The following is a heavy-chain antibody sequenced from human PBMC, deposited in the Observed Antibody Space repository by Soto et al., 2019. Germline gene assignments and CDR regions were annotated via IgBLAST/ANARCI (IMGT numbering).Heavy chain of an antibody. J-gene: IGHJ2*01. CDR3: ARAYVMTTVTTSGYFDL. D-gene: IGHD4-17*01. CDR2: IIPIFGTA. Sequence: SLKVSCKASGGTFSSYAISWVRQAPGQGLEWMGGIIPIFGTANYAQKFQGRVTITADESTSTAYMELSSLRSEDTAVYYCARAYVMTTVTTSGYFDLWGRGPLVTVSS. CDR1: GGTFSSYA. V-gene: IGHV1-69*13.